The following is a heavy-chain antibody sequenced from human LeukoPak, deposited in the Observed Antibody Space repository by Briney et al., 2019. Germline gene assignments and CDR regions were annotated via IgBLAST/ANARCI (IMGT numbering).Heavy chain of an antibody. V-gene: IGHV5-51*01. CDR2: IYPGDSDT. CDR1: GYSFTTYW. CDR3: ARRLSGTSTYYFDY. D-gene: IGHD1-26*01. Sequence: GESLKISCKGSGYSFTTYWIGWVRQMPGKGLEWKGIIYPGDSDTRYSPSFQGQVTISADKSSTAYLQWSSLKASDTAMYYCARRLSGTSTYYFDYWGQGTLVTVSS. J-gene: IGHJ4*02.